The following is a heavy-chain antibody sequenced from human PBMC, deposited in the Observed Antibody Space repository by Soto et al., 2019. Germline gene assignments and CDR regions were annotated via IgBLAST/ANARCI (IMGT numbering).Heavy chain of an antibody. D-gene: IGHD5-12*01. CDR1: GGSISDYY. CDR3: ARVQRYSGSYRWFDP. CDR2: IYDTGSV. Sequence: PSETLSLTCTVSGGSISDYYRSWIRQPAGKGLEWIGRIYDTGSVNYNPSLKSRVTMSVDTSKNQLYLKLSRVTAADTAVYYCARVQRYSGSYRWFDPWGQGTLVTVSS. V-gene: IGHV4-4*07. J-gene: IGHJ5*02.